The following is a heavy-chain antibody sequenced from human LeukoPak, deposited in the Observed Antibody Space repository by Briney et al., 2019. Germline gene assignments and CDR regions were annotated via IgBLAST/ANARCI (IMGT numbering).Heavy chain of an antibody. CDR2: IYYSGST. J-gene: IGHJ5*02. CDR1: GGSISSGGYY. Sequence: TSETLSLTCTVSGGSISSGGYYWSWIRQHPGKGLGWIGYIYYSGSTYYNPSLKSRVTISIQTSKNQFSQKLTSVTAADTAVYYCAGDYGDLLTGIRFDTWGQGTLVTVSS. D-gene: IGHD4-17*01. V-gene: IGHV4-30-4*08. CDR3: AGDYGDLLTGIRFDT.